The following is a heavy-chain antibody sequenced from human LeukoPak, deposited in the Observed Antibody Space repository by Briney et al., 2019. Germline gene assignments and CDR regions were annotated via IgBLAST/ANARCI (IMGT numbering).Heavy chain of an antibody. CDR1: GFTFSSYW. D-gene: IGHD6-19*01. CDR2: IKQDGSEK. V-gene: IGHV3-7*01. CDR3: ARDGPQRWLGNYYYMDV. Sequence: GGSLRLSCAASGFTFSSYWMSWVRQAPGKGLEWVANIKQDGSEKYYVDSVKGRFTISRDNAKNSLYLQMNSLRAEDTAVYYCARDGPQRWLGNYYYMDVWGKGTTVTISS. J-gene: IGHJ6*03.